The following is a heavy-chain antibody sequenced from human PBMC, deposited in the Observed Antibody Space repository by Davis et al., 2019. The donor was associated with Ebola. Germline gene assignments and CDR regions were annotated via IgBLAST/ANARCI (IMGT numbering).Heavy chain of an antibody. CDR1: GYTFPNYY. D-gene: IGHD5-12*01. Sequence: ASVPVSCLASGYTFPNYYMHWVRQAPRQGLEWMGMLNPTDGRTIYAQKFQGRVTATRDTSTTTVYMDLSSLRSEDTALYYCTTPGGQDSGYDVFDIWGQGTMVTVSS. J-gene: IGHJ3*02. CDR2: LNPTDGRT. V-gene: IGHV1-46*03. CDR3: TTPGGQDSGYDVFDI.